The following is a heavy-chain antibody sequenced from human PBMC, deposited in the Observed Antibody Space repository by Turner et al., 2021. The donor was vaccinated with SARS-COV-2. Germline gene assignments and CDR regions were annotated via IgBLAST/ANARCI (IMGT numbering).Heavy chain of an antibody. CDR3: AVRGYGSNSADGFDP. Sequence: QLQESVPGLVKPSETLSLICSVSGASISSYSWTWIRQSPRKGLEWIGYIPISGTGNYSPTLKSRVTMSVDTSKNQVSLKLTSVTAADTAVYYCAVRGYGSNSADGFDPWGQGTLVTVSS. D-gene: IGHD3-22*01. CDR2: IPISGTG. CDR1: GASISSYS. J-gene: IGHJ5*02. V-gene: IGHV4-59*03.